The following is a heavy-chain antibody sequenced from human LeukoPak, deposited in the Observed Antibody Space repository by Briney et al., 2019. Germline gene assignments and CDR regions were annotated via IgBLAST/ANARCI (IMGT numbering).Heavy chain of an antibody. Sequence: ASVKVSCKASGYTFTGYYMHWVRQAPGQGLEWMGWINPNSGGTNYAQKFQGRVTVTRDMSTSTIYMELSSLRSEDTAVYYCARGLAVFDYWGQGTLVTVSS. CDR3: ARGLAVFDY. J-gene: IGHJ4*02. CDR1: GYTFTGYY. CDR2: INPNSGGT. V-gene: IGHV1-2*02.